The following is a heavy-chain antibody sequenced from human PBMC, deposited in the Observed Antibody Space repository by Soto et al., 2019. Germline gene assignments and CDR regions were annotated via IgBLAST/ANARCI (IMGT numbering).Heavy chain of an antibody. V-gene: IGHV3-30*14. CDR1: GFTFSNYA. D-gene: IGHD2-2*01. CDR2: ISYDGST. CDR3: ARDASGRYCSSTSCYVDY. Sequence: PWGSLRLSCAASGFTFSNYAMHWVRQAPGKGLEWVAVISYDGSTYYADSVKGRFTISRDNSKNTLYLQMNSLRAEDTAVYYCARDASGRYCSSTSCYVDYWGQGTLVTVSS. J-gene: IGHJ4*02.